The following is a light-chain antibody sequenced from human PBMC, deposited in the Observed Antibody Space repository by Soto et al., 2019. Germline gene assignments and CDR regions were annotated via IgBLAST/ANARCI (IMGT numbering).Light chain of an antibody. V-gene: IGLV2-14*01. CDR3: SSYTSSSTLLNGV. J-gene: IGLJ3*02. CDR1: SSDVGGYNY. CDR2: DVS. Sequence: QSVLTQPASVSGSPGQSITISCTGTSSDVGGYNYVSWYQQHPGKAPKLMIYDVSNRPSGVSNRFSGSKSGNTASLTISGLQAEDEADYYCSSYTSSSTLLNGVFGGGTKLTVL.